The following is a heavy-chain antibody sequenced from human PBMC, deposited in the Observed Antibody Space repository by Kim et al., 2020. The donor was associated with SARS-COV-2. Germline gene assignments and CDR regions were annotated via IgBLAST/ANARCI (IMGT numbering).Heavy chain of an antibody. D-gene: IGHD6-13*01. Sequence: NYNPSLKSRVTISVDKSKNQFSLKLSSVTAADTAVYYCARGSRSSSLADYWGQGTLVTVSS. J-gene: IGHJ4*02. V-gene: IGHV4-4*02. CDR3: ARGSRSSSLADY.